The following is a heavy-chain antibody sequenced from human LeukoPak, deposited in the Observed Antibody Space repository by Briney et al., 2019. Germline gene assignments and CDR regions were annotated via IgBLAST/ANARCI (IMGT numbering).Heavy chain of an antibody. J-gene: IGHJ4*02. CDR3: ARVTGYMIEDYFDY. CDR2: IKQDGSEK. Sequence: GGSLRLSCAASGFTFSSYWMSWVRQAPGKGLEWVANIKQDGSEKYYVDSVKGRFTISRDDAKNSLYLQMNSLRAEDTAVYYCARVTGYMIEDYFDYWGQGTLVTVSS. D-gene: IGHD3-22*01. V-gene: IGHV3-7*01. CDR1: GFTFSSYW.